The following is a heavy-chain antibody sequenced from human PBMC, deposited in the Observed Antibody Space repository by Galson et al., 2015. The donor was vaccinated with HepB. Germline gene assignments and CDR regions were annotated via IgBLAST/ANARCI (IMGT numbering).Heavy chain of an antibody. V-gene: IGHV3-49*03. CDR3: TGDRKGGYGPVDY. CDR1: GFTFGDYT. D-gene: IGHD5-12*01. J-gene: IGHJ4*02. CDR2: IRSKAYGGTK. Sequence: SLRLSCAASGFTFGDYTMSWFRQAPGKGLEWVGSIRSKAYGGTKEYVASVKRRFTISRHDSKSIAYLQINSLKTEDTAVYYCTGDRKGGYGPVDYWGQGTLVTVSS.